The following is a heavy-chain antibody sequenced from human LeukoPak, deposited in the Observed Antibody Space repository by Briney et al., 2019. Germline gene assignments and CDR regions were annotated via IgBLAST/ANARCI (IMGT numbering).Heavy chain of an antibody. V-gene: IGHV4-34*01. CDR3: VSTVSETAPYNWFDP. Sequence: KPSETLSLTCAVYGGSFSGYYWSWIRQPPGKGLEWIGEINHSGSTNYNPSLKSRVTIPVDTSKNQFSLKLSSVTAADTAVYYCVSTVSETAPYNWFDPWGQGTLVTVSS. CDR1: GGSFSGYY. J-gene: IGHJ5*02. CDR2: INHSGST. D-gene: IGHD5-18*01.